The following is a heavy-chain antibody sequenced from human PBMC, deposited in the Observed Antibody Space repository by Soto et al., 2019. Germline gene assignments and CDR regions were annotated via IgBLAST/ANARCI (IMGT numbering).Heavy chain of an antibody. CDR3: ARGIATGQLDP. CDR1: GYTFTRYT. J-gene: IGHJ5*02. D-gene: IGHD2-15*01. V-gene: IGHV1-3*01. Sequence: ASGKVSCKASGYTFTRYTMNWLRQAPGQMLEWMGCINSDNGNTKSSQKFQDRVIITRGTSASTAYMDLSSLRSEDTAVYYCARGIATGQLDPWGQGTLVTVSS. CDR2: INSDNGNT.